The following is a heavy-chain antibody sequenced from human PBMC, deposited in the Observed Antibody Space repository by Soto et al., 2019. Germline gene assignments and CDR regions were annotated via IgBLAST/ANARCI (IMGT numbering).Heavy chain of an antibody. J-gene: IGHJ5*02. D-gene: IGHD2-2*01. V-gene: IGHV1-18*01. CDR2: ISPYNGNS. CDR3: ARGLKGGYCGTTPWTPGGGRFDP. Sequence: QVQLVQSGAEVKNPGASVKVSCKASGYTLTTYGLSWVRQATGHGVEWVAWISPYNGNSKIAQKFEGRVTLTTDTSTSNAFMELRSLRAEDTAVYYCARGLKGGYCGTTPWTPGGGRFDPWGQGTLVTVSS. CDR1: GYTLTTYG.